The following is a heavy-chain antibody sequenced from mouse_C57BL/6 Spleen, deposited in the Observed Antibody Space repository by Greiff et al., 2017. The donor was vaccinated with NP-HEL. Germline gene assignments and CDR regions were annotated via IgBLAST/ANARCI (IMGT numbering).Heavy chain of an antibody. CDR2: IDPSDSET. CDR1: GYTFTSYW. CDR3: ARRGSYEIDY. J-gene: IGHJ2*01. Sequence: VKLQQPGAELVMPGSSVKLSCKASGYTFTSYWMHWVKQRPIQGLEWIGNIDPSDSETHYNQKFKDKATLTVDKSSSTAYMQLSSLTSEDSAVYYCARRGSYEIDYWGQGTTLTVSS. D-gene: IGHD1-1*02. V-gene: IGHV1-52*01.